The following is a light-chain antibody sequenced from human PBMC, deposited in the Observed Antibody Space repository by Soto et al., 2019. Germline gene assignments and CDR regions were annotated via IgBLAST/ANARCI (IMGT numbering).Light chain of an antibody. CDR2: DAS. Sequence: DLQMTQSPSSLSASVGDRITITCQASQDITNYFNWYQQKPGQAPKLLIYDASNLETGVPSRFSGSGSGTDFTFTISSLQPEDIATDYCQQYDNLMYTFGQGTKLEIK. CDR1: QDITNY. V-gene: IGKV1-33*01. J-gene: IGKJ2*01. CDR3: QQYDNLMYT.